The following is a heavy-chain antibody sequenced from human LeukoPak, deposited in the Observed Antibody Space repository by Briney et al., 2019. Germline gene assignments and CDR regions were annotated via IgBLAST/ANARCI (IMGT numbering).Heavy chain of an antibody. Sequence: PSETLSLTCTVSGGSISSYYWSWIRQPPGKGLEWIGYIYYSGSTNYNPSLKSRVTISVDTSKNRFSLKLSSVTAADTAVYYCARGRMYYYDSSGYYAWGQGTLVTVSS. CDR3: ARGRMYYYDSSGYYA. D-gene: IGHD3-22*01. CDR1: GGSISSYY. V-gene: IGHV4-59*01. CDR2: IYYSGST. J-gene: IGHJ4*02.